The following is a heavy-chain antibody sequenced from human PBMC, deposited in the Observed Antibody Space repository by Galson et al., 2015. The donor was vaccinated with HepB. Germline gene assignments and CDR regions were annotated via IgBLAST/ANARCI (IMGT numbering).Heavy chain of an antibody. Sequence: SVKVSCKASGYTFSSYDITWVRQATGQGLEWMGWMNPHIRNTGYAQKFQGRVTMTRDNSINTAYMELSSLRSDDTAVDYCARGRAAGGVPYWFDPWGQGTLVTVPS. V-gene: IGHV1-8*01. CDR2: MNPHIRNT. CDR3: ARGRAAGGVPYWFDP. J-gene: IGHJ5*02. CDR1: GYTFSSYD. D-gene: IGHD6-13*01.